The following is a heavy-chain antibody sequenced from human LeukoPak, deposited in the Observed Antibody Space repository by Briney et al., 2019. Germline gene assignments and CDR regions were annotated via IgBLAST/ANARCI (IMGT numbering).Heavy chain of an antibody. CDR1: GFTFSSYG. V-gene: IGHV3-30*02. D-gene: IGHD6-13*01. CDR2: IRYDGSNK. Sequence: GGSLRLSCAASGFTFSSYGMHWVRQAPGKGLEWVAFIRYDGSNKYYADSVKGRFTISRDNSKNTLYLQMNSLRAEDTAVYYCAKGRGIAAAGVMTHFDYWGQGTLVTVSS. J-gene: IGHJ4*02. CDR3: AKGRGIAAAGVMTHFDY.